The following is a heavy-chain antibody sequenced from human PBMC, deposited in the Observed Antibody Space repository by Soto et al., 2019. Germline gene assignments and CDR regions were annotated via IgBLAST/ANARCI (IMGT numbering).Heavy chain of an antibody. CDR3: ARDEWGYCSSTSCYTEGSFDY. D-gene: IGHD2-2*02. Sequence: GGSLRLSCAASGFTFSSYWMSWVRQAPGKGLEWVANIKQDGSEKYYVDSVKGRFTISRDNAKNSLYLQMNSLRAEDTAAYYCARDEWGYCSSTSCYTEGSFDYWGQGTLVTVSS. V-gene: IGHV3-7*01. CDR2: IKQDGSEK. CDR1: GFTFSSYW. J-gene: IGHJ4*02.